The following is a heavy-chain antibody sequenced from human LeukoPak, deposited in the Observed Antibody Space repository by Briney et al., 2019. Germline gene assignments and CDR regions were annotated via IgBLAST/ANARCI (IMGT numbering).Heavy chain of an antibody. Sequence: HPGGSLRLSCAASGFTFSSYAMSWVRQAPGKGLEWVSAISGSGGSTYYADSVKGRFTISRDNSKNTLYLQMNSLRAEDTAVYYCARDAGGYYDFWSGYYTDAFDIWGQGTMVTVSS. D-gene: IGHD3-3*01. CDR1: GFTFSSYA. CDR2: ISGSGGST. V-gene: IGHV3-23*01. CDR3: ARDAGGYYDFWSGYYTDAFDI. J-gene: IGHJ3*02.